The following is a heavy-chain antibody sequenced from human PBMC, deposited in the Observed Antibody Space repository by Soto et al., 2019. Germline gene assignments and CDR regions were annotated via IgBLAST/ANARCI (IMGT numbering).Heavy chain of an antibody. V-gene: IGHV1-46*01. CDR1: GYTFTSYY. D-gene: IGHD3-3*01. J-gene: IGHJ6*02. CDR3: ATEWSPAHYYYYGMDV. CDR2: INPSGGST. Sequence: ASVKVSCKASGYTFTSYYMHWVRQAPGRGLEWMGIINPSGGSTSYAQKFQGRVTMTRDTSTSTVYMELSSLRSEDTAVYYCATEWSPAHYYYYGMDVWGQGTTVTVSS.